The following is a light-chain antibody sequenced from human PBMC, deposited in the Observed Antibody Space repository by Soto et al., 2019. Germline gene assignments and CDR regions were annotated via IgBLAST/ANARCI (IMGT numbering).Light chain of an antibody. CDR1: QTISSSF. J-gene: IGKJ3*01. V-gene: IGKV3-20*01. CDR2: RAS. CDR3: HQFVRTPLDT. Sequence: EIVLTQSPGTLSLSPGERATLSCRASQTISSSFLAWYQQKPGQAPRLLIYRASRRAPGIPDRFSGSEFWTDYTLSISRLEPEDIAVYYCHQFVRTPLDTFGPGTKVQIK.